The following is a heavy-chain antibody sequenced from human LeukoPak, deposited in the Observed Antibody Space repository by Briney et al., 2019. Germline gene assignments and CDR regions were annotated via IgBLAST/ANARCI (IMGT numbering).Heavy chain of an antibody. CDR1: GFTFTSYY. Sequence: ASVKVSCKASGFTFTSYYMHWVRQAPGQGLEWMGIINPSGGSTSYPQKFQGRVTMTRDTSTSAVYMELSSLRSEDTAVYYCACVVRGAFDIWGQGTLVTVSS. D-gene: IGHD2-21*01. CDR2: INPSGGST. CDR3: ACVVRGAFDI. J-gene: IGHJ3*02. V-gene: IGHV1-46*03.